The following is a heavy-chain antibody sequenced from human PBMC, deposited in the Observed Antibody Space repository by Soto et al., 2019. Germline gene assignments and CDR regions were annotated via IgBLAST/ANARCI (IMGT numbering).Heavy chain of an antibody. Sequence: GGSLRLSCAASGFTFSSYGMHWVRQAPGKGLEWVAVIWYDGSNKYYADSVKGRFTISRDNSKNTLYLQMNSLRAEDTAVYYCARDRPYSIAARPPLSKMMYYGMDVWGQGTTVTVSS. D-gene: IGHD6-6*01. CDR3: ARDRPYSIAARPPLSKMMYYGMDV. J-gene: IGHJ6*02. CDR1: GFTFSSYG. CDR2: IWYDGSNK. V-gene: IGHV3-33*01.